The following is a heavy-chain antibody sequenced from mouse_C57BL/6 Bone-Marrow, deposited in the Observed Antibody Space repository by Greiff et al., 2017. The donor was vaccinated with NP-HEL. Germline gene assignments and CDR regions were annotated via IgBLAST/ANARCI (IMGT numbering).Heavy chain of an antibody. D-gene: IGHD1-1*01. CDR2: ISSGGSYT. CDR1: GFTFSSYG. CDR3: ARPVYYYGSTYWYFDV. J-gene: IGHJ1*03. V-gene: IGHV5-6*02. Sequence: EVMLVESGGDLVKPGGSLKLSCAASGFTFSSYGMSWVRQTPDKRLEWVATISSGGSYTYYPASVKGRFTISRDNAKNTLYLQMSSLKSEDTAMYYCARPVYYYGSTYWYFDVWGTGTTVTVSS.